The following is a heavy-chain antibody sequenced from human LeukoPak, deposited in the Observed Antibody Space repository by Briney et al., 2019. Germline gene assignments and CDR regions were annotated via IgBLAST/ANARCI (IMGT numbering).Heavy chain of an antibody. CDR2: ISGSGGST. Sequence: PGASLRLSCAASGFTFSSYAMSWVRQAPGKGLEWVSAISGSGGSTYYADSVKGRFTISRDNSKNTLYLQMNSLRAEDTAVYYCAKDPGYSNYVTPGDYWGQGTLVTVSS. D-gene: IGHD4-11*01. CDR1: GFTFSSYA. V-gene: IGHV3-23*01. J-gene: IGHJ4*02. CDR3: AKDPGYSNYVTPGDY.